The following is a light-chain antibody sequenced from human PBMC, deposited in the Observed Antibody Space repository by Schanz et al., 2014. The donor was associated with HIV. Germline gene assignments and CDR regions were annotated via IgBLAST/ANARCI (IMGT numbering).Light chain of an antibody. CDR2: EDN. J-gene: IGLJ2*01. Sequence: NFMLTQPHSVSESPGKTVTISCTGSSGSIASNYVQWYQQRPGSAPTTVIYEDNQRPSGVPDRFSGSIDSSSNSASLTISGLKTEDEADYYCQSYDSSNPVVFGGGTKRPS. CDR1: SGSIASNY. CDR3: QSYDSSNPVV. V-gene: IGLV6-57*02.